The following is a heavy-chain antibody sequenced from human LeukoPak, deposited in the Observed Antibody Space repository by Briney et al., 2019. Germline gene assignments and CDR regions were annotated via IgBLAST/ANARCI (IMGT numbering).Heavy chain of an antibody. D-gene: IGHD2-2*01. V-gene: IGHV3-23*01. Sequence: PGGSLRLSCAASGFTFSSYAMSWVRQAPGKGLEWVSGISGSGGSTYYADSVRGRFTISRDNSKNTLYLQMNSLRAEDTAVYYCAKQYCSSTSCSPYYYYYYMDVWGKGTTVTVSS. J-gene: IGHJ6*03. CDR3: AKQYCSSTSCSPYYYYYYMDV. CDR2: ISGSGGST. CDR1: GFTFSSYA.